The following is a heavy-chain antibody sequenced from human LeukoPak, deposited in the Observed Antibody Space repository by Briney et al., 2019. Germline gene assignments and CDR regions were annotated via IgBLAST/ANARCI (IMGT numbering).Heavy chain of an antibody. J-gene: IGHJ4*02. CDR3: AKATGSYPSNPFDY. V-gene: IGHV3-30-3*01. Sequence: GGSLRLSCVASGFTFSSYALHWLCQAPGKGLDSLAVISYDGSNKYYADSVKGRFTISRDNSKNTLYLQMNSPTVEATAVYYCAKATGSYPSNPFDYWGQGTLVTVSS. CDR2: ISYDGSNK. D-gene: IGHD1-26*01. CDR1: GFTFSSYA.